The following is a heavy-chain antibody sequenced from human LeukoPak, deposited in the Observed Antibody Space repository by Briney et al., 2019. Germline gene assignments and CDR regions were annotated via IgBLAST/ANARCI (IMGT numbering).Heavy chain of an antibody. Sequence: GGSLRLSRAASEFTFSSYWMSWVRQAPGKGLEWVANIKQDGSETYYVESAKGRFTISRDNAKNSVYLQMNRLRAEDTAVYYCARVETAHYYDSSGPVEYWGQGTLVTVS. V-gene: IGHV3-7*01. CDR3: ARVETAHYYDSSGPVEY. CDR1: EFTFSSYW. D-gene: IGHD3-22*01. CDR2: IKQDGSET. J-gene: IGHJ4*02.